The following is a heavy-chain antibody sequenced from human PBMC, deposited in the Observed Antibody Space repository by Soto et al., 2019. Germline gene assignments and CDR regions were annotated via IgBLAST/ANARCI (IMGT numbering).Heavy chain of an antibody. Sequence: SVKVSCKASGGTFSSYAISWVRQAPGQGLEWMGGIIPIFGTANYAQKFQGRVTITADESTSTAYMELSSLRSEDTAVYYCARMDTAMVTGGEYYYYYYGMDVWGQGTTVTVSS. CDR2: IIPIFGTA. J-gene: IGHJ6*02. CDR3: ARMDTAMVTGGEYYYYYYGMDV. CDR1: GGTFSSYA. V-gene: IGHV1-69*13. D-gene: IGHD5-18*01.